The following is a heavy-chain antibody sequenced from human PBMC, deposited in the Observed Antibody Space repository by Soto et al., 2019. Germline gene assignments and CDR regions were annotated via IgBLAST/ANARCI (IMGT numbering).Heavy chain of an antibody. V-gene: IGHV1-69*08. CDR2: IIPILGIA. CDR3: AREPPSAAGTTFDY. Sequence: QVQLVQSGAEVKKPGSSVKVSCKASGGTFSSYTISWVRQVPGQGLEWIGRIIPILGIANYAQKFQGRVTITADKSTSTAYMELSSLRSEDTAVYYCAREPPSAAGTTFDYWGQGTLVTVSS. CDR1: GGTFSSYT. D-gene: IGHD6-13*01. J-gene: IGHJ4*02.